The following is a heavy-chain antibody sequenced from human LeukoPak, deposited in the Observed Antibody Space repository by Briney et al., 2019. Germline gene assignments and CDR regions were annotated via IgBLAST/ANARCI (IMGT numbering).Heavy chain of an antibody. V-gene: IGHV4-4*07. CDR2: IYSSGST. J-gene: IGHJ5*02. CDR3: ARDGEDILSNWFDP. CDR1: GGSITSYY. Sequence: PSETLSLTCTVSGGSITSYYWSWIRQSAGKGPEWIGRIYSSGSTNYNPSLKSRITISRDTSKNEVSLNMRSVTAADTAVYYCARDGEDILSNWFDPWGQGILVTVSS. D-gene: IGHD2/OR15-2a*01.